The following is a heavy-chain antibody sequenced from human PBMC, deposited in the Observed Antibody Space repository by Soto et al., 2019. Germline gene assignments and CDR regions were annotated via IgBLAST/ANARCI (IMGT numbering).Heavy chain of an antibody. J-gene: IGHJ5*02. CDR3: ARSATLVNRGGWFDP. V-gene: IGHV4-30-2*01. CDR2: IYHSGST. Sequence: KTSETLSLTCAVSGGSISSGGYSWSWIRQPPGKGLGWIGYIYHSGSTYYNPSLKSRVTISVDRSKNQFSLKLSSVTAADTAVYYCARSATLVNRGGWFDPWGQGTLVTVSS. CDR1: GGSISSGGYS. D-gene: IGHD3-10*01.